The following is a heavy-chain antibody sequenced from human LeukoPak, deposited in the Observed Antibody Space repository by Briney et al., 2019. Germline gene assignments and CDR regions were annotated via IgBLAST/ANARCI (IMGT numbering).Heavy chain of an antibody. Sequence: PGGSPRLSCAASGFDFSTSWMGWVRQAPGKGLEWVINISPDGNERYSVDSVKGRFTISRDNAENSLYLQMKGLEVEDTAMYYCTRDGSGWSVYWGQGALVTVSS. J-gene: IGHJ4*02. D-gene: IGHD6-19*01. V-gene: IGHV3-7*01. CDR3: TRDGSGWSVY. CDR2: ISPDGNER. CDR1: GFDFSTSW.